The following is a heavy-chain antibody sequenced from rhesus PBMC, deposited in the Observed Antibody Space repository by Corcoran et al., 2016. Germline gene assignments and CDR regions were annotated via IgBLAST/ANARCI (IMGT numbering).Heavy chain of an antibody. CDR2: IYGSVGGT. Sequence: QVQLQESGPGLVKPSETLSLTCAVSGGSISDDYYWSWIRQPPGKGLEWIGYIYGSVGGTNYNPSLQNRVTISIDTSKSQFSLKLSSVTAADTAVYYCARDNSSGRRYFDYWGQGVLVTVSS. CDR3: ARDNSSGRRYFDY. CDR1: GGSISDDYY. D-gene: IGHD6-31*01. J-gene: IGHJ4*01. V-gene: IGHV4-106*01.